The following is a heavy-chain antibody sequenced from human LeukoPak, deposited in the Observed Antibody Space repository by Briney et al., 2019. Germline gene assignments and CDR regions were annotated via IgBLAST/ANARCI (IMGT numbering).Heavy chain of an antibody. CDR1: GFTFSNSG. D-gene: IGHD5-18*01. J-gene: IGHJ4*02. V-gene: IGHV3-33*01. CDR3: GRGVYSPRDY. Sequence: GRSLRLSCAVSGFTFSNSGMHWVRQAPGKGLEWVALIWPDGSKKYYADSVEGRFSISRDNSKNTLYLQMNSLRAEDTAVYYCGRGVYSPRDYWGQGTLVTVSS. CDR2: IWPDGSKK.